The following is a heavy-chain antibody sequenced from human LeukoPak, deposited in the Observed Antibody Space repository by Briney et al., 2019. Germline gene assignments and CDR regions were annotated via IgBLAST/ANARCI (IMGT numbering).Heavy chain of an antibody. CDR2: ISGSGGGT. CDR3: AKGGYCSSTSCYVGWFDP. Sequence: GGSLRLSCAASGFTFNSYAMSWVRQAPEKGLEWVATISGSGGGTYYADSVKGRFTISRDNSKNTLFLQMNSLRAEDTAVYYCAKGGYCSSTSCYVGWFDPWGQGTLVTVSS. D-gene: IGHD2-2*01. CDR1: GFTFNSYA. J-gene: IGHJ5*02. V-gene: IGHV3-23*01.